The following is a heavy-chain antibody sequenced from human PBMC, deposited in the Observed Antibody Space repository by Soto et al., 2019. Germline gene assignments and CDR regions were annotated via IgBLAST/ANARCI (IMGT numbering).Heavy chain of an antibody. V-gene: IGHV3-30*03. CDR3: AIYSSGWYPLDY. Sequence: QVQLVESGGGVVQPGRSLRLSCAASGFTFSSYGMHWVRQAPGKGLEWVAVISYDGSNKYYADSVKGRFTISRDKSKNTLYMNMHSLRAEDASLYYCAIYSSGWYPLDYWGQGTLVTVSS. CDR2: ISYDGSNK. D-gene: IGHD6-19*01. J-gene: IGHJ4*02. CDR1: GFTFSSYG.